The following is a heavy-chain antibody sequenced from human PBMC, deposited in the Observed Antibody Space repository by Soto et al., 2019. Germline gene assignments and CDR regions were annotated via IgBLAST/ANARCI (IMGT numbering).Heavy chain of an antibody. CDR1: GFTFRSYA. CDR2: VSNSGDST. D-gene: IGHD1-26*01. J-gene: IGHJ4*02. CDR3: AGLSSGTYRAIDY. V-gene: IGHV3-23*01. Sequence: GGSLRLSCAASGFTFRSYAMSWVRQAPGKGLEWVSTVSNSGDSTYYADSVKGRFTISRDTSKNTMYLQMNSLRAEDTAIYYCAGLSSGTYRAIDYWGQGALVTVSS.